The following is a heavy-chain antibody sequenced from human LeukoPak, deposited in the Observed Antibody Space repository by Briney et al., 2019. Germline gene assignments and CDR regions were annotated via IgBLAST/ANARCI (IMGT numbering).Heavy chain of an antibody. Sequence: SETLSLTCTVSGGSISDYYSWIRQPPGKGLEWIGYIYYSGSTNYNPSLKSRVTISVDTSKSQFSLNLSSVTAADTAVYYCARGGDSSSPPSYGMDVWGQGTTVTVSS. D-gene: IGHD6-13*01. CDR1: GGSISDYY. V-gene: IGHV4-59*01. J-gene: IGHJ6*02. CDR2: IYYSGST. CDR3: ARGGDSSSPPSYGMDV.